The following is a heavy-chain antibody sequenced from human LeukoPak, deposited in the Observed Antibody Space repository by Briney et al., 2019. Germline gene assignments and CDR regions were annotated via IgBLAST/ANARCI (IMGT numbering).Heavy chain of an antibody. CDR3: ARAPEYYYDSSGSDFDY. CDR1: GYTFTGYY. V-gene: IGHV1-2*02. Sequence: ASVKVSCKASGYTFTGYYMRWVRQAPGQGLEWMGWINPNSGGTNYAQKFQGRVTMTRDTSISTAYMELSRLRSDDTAVYYCARAPEYYYDSSGSDFDYWGQGTLVTVSS. CDR2: INPNSGGT. D-gene: IGHD3-22*01. J-gene: IGHJ4*02.